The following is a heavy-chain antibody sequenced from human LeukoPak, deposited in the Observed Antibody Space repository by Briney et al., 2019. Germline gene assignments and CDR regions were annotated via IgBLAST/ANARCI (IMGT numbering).Heavy chain of an antibody. Sequence: SGTLSLTCTVSGGSISSYYWSWIRQPPGKGLEWIGYIYYSGSTNYNPSLKSRVTISVDTSKNQFSLKLRSVTAADTDVYYCARSFRSGYYYYYYMDVWGKGHTVTVSS. CDR1: GGSISSYY. D-gene: IGHD1-26*01. CDR3: ARSFRSGYYYYYYMDV. J-gene: IGHJ6*03. V-gene: IGHV4-59*08. CDR2: IYYSGST.